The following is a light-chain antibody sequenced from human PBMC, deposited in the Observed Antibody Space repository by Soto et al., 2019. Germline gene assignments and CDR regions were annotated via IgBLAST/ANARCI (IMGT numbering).Light chain of an antibody. Sequence: DIQLTQSPSFLSASVGDRVTITCRASHVISTFLSWYQQKPGKAPRLLIYAASSLQSGVPSTFSGSGSGTDFTLTISRLQPEDFATYFCQQLNRYPLTFGGG. CDR2: AAS. J-gene: IGKJ4*01. V-gene: IGKV1-9*01. CDR3: QQLNRYPLT. CDR1: HVISTF.